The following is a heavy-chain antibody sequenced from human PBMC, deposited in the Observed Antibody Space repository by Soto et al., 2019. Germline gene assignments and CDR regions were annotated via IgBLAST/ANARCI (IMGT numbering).Heavy chain of an antibody. CDR3: AKAPPAAIYYYYYYGMDV. J-gene: IGHJ6*02. CDR1: GYTFTSYD. CDR2: MNPNSGNT. Sequence: ASVKVSCKASGYTFTSYDINWVRQATGQGLEWMGWMNPNSGNTGYAQKFQGRVTMTRNTSISTAYMELSSLRSEDTAVYYCAKAPPAAIYYYYYYGMDVWGQGTTVTVSS. D-gene: IGHD2-2*02. V-gene: IGHV1-8*01.